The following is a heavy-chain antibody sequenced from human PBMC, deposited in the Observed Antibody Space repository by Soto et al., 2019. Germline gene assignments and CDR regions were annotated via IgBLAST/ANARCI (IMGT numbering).Heavy chain of an antibody. CDR2: ISYDGSNK. Sequence: QVQLVESGGGVVQPGRSLRLSCAASGFTFSSYAMHWVRQAPGKGLEWVAVISYDGSNKYYADSVKGRFTISRDNSKNTLYLRMNSLRAEDTAVYYCARDSGSYYRAYFDYWGQGTLVTVSS. CDR3: ARDSGSYYRAYFDY. J-gene: IGHJ4*02. D-gene: IGHD1-26*01. V-gene: IGHV3-30-3*01. CDR1: GFTFSSYA.